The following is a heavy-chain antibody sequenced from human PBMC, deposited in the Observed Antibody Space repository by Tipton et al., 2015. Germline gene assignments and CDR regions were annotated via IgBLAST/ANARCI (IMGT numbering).Heavy chain of an antibody. CDR3: ARDPGRPGYYWYFDL. V-gene: IGHV1-2*02. CDR1: GYTFTVNY. J-gene: IGHJ2*01. Sequence: QSGAEVKMPGASVKVSCKASGYTFTVNYMHWGRQAPGQGLEWMGWIDPRNGHTQYSQKFQGRVIMTRATSISTAYMELTSLRSDDTAMYFCARDPGRPGYYWYFDLWGRGTQVTVSS. CDR2: IDPRNGHT. D-gene: IGHD1-26*01.